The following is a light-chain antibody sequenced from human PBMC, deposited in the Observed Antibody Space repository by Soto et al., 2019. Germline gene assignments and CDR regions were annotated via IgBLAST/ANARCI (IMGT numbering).Light chain of an antibody. CDR1: QSISTW. CDR2: KAS. CDR3: QQYGSSPRT. V-gene: IGKV1-5*03. J-gene: IGKJ1*01. Sequence: DIQMTQSPSTLSASVGDRVTITCRASQSISTWLAWYQQKPGKAPKLLIYKASSLESGVPSRFSGSGSGTDFTLIISRLEPEDFAVYYCQQYGSSPRTFGQGTKVEIK.